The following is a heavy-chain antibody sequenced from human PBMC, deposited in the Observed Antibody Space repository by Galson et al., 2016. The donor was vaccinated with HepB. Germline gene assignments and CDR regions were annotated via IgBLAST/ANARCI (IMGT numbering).Heavy chain of an antibody. CDR2: INGDGSQK. V-gene: IGHV3-7*01. Sequence: SLRLSCAASGFNFSAYWMCWVRQAPGKGLEWLGDINGDGSQKSYVDSVRGRFTISRDNAKNSLYLQMSSLRAEDTAVYSCARGTALPGIDYWGQGTPVTVS. CDR1: GFNFSAYW. CDR3: ARGTALPGIDY. J-gene: IGHJ4*02.